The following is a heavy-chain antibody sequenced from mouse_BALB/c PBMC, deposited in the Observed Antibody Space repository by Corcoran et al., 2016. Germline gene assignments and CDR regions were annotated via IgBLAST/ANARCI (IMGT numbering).Heavy chain of an antibody. CDR1: GYTFTNYG. J-gene: IGHJ3*01. Sequence: QIQWVQSGPELKKPGETVKISCKASGYTFTNYGMNWVKQAPGKGLKWMGWINTYTGEPTYADDFKGRFAFSLETSASTAYLQINNLKNEDMATYFCARGYGYDDGAWFAYWGQGTLVPVSA. D-gene: IGHD2-2*01. CDR2: INTYTGEP. CDR3: ARGYGYDDGAWFAY. V-gene: IGHV9-1*02.